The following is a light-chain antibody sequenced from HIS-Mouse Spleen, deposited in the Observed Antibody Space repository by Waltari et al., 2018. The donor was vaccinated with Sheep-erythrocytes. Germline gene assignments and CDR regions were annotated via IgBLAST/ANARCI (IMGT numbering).Light chain of an antibody. Sequence: SYELTQPPSVSVSPGQTASITCSGAKLGDKYACWYQQKPGQSPVLVISQDSKRPSGIPERFSGSNSGNTATLTISGTQAMDEADYYCQAWDSSTAVFGGGTKLTVL. CDR1: KLGDKY. J-gene: IGLJ2*01. CDR3: QAWDSSTAV. CDR2: QDS. V-gene: IGLV3-1*01.